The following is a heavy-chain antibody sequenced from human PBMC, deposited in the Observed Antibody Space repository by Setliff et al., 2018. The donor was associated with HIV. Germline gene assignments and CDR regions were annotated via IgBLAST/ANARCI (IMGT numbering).Heavy chain of an antibody. CDR3: ARDVGRDGYCFDH. CDR1: GYTFSGYY. Sequence: ASVKVSCKASGYTFSGYYIHWVRQAPGQGLEWMGWINSKSGDTNYAQKFQGRVTMTTDRSTSTAYMELRSLRSDDTAVYYCARDVGRDGYCFDHWGQGTLVTVSS. J-gene: IGHJ4*02. D-gene: IGHD5-12*01. CDR2: INSKSGDT. V-gene: IGHV1-2*02.